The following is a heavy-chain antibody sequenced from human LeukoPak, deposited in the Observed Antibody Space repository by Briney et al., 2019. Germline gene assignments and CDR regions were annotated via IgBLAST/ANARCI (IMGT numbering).Heavy chain of an antibody. CDR1: GFTFSSYS. D-gene: IGHD2-15*01. V-gene: IGHV3-21*01. CDR3: ARDSYCSGGSCYARGLDY. Sequence: EGFLRLSCAASGFTFSSYSMNWVRQAPGKGLEWVSSITSGSSSYIYYADSVKGRFTISRDNAKNSLYLQMNSLRAEDTAVYYCARDSYCSGGSCYARGLDYWGQGSLVSVSS. CDR2: ITSGSSSYI. J-gene: IGHJ4*02.